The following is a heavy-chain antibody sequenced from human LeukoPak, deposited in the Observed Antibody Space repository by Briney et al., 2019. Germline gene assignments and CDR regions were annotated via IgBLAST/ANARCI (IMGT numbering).Heavy chain of an antibody. CDR1: GGSISSYY. J-gene: IGHJ4*02. CDR3: ARVYGDYLDY. V-gene: IGHV4-59*01. Sequence: SSETLSLTCTVSGGSISSYYWSWIRQPPGKGLEWIGCIYYSGSTNYNPSLKSRVTISVDMSKNQFSLKLSSVTAADTAVYYCARVYGDYLDYWGQGTLVTVSS. CDR2: IYYSGST. D-gene: IGHD4-17*01.